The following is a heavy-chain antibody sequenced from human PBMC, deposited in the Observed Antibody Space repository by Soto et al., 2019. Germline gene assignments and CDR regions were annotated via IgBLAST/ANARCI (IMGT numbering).Heavy chain of an antibody. CDR3: ARVTEVAAAEDGMDV. J-gene: IGHJ6*02. D-gene: IGHD6-13*01. V-gene: IGHV4-31*03. CDR2: IYYSGST. Sequence: QVQLQESGPGLVKPSQTLSLTCTVSGGSISSGGYYWSWIRQHPGKGLEWIGYIYYSGSTYYNPSLKSRVTISVDTSKNQFSLKLSSVTAADTAVYYCARVTEVAAAEDGMDVWGQGTTVTVSS. CDR1: GGSISSGGYY.